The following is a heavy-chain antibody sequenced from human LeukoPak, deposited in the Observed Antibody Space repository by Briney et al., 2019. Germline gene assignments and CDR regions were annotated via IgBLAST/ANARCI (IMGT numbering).Heavy chain of an antibody. D-gene: IGHD3-3*01. CDR3: AKVLNYDFWSGYLFDY. CDR2: ITGSGGTS. Sequence: PVGCLRLSCAASGFTFSSYAMSWVRQALGKGLEWGSGITGSGGTSYNANTVKSRFSISRDSSKNTLSLQMNSLRAEDTAKYYCAKVLNYDFWSGYLFDYWGQGTLVSVSS. V-gene: IGHV3-23*01. J-gene: IGHJ4*02. CDR1: GFTFSSYA.